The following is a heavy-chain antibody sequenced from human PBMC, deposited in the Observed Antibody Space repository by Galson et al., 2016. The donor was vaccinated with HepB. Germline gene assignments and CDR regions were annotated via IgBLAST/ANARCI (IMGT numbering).Heavy chain of an antibody. CDR1: GYPFTTYY. J-gene: IGHJ4*02. Sequence: SVKVSCKASGYPFTTYYIHWVRQAPGQGLEWMGIVNPSVGITNYAQKFQGRVTMTRVTSTSTVYMELSSLRSEDTAVYYCARGGSWELVGRNYFDYWGQGKLVTVSS. CDR3: ARGGSWELVGRNYFDY. D-gene: IGHD1-26*01. V-gene: IGHV1-46*01. CDR2: VNPSVGIT.